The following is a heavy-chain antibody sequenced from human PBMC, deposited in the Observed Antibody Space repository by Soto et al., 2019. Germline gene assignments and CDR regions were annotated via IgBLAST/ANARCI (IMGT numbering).Heavy chain of an antibody. J-gene: IGHJ5*01. V-gene: IGHV5-10-1*01. CDR3: ARHYYLGWQYNWCGS. CDR2: MDPSDSYT. CDR1: GYSFTSYW. D-gene: IGHD1-26*01. Sequence: PGESLKISGKGSGYSFTSYWISWVRQMPGKGLEWMGRMDPSDSYTNYSPSFQGHVTISADKSISTAYLQWSSLKASDTAMYYCARHYYLGWQYNWCGSWGQGSLVTVSS.